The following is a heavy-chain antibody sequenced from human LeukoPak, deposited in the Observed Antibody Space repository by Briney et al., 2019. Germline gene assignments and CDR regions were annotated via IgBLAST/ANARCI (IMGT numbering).Heavy chain of an antibody. CDR3: AKDILRGAPNPYYFDY. V-gene: IGHV3-23*01. CDR2: ISGSGGST. CDR1: GFTFSSYA. J-gene: IGHJ4*02. D-gene: IGHD3-10*01. Sequence: GGSLRLSCAGSGFTFSSYAMSWVRQAPGKGLEWVAAISGSGGSTYYADSVKGRFTISRDNSKTTLYLQVNSLRAEDTAVYYCAKDILRGAPNPYYFDYWRQGTLVTVSS.